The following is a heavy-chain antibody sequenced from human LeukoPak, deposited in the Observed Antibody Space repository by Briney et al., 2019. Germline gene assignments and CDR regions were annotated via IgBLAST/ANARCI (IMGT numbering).Heavy chain of an antibody. V-gene: IGHV3-23*01. CDR1: DFTYSNFA. Sequence: PGGSLRLSCVASDFTYSNFAMSWVRQAPGKGLDWVSDISDSGGETYYSDSVKGRFVISIDNSKNSLYLQMNSLRAEDKAIYDCAKLSYDYLWVSYRSNPPVALGGQGTLVTVSS. CDR3: AKLSYDYLWVSYRSNPPVAL. J-gene: IGHJ4*02. CDR2: ISDSGGET. D-gene: IGHD3-16*01.